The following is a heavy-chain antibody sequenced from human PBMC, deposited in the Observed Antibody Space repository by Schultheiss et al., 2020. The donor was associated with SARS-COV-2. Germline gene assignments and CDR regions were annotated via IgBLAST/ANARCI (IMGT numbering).Heavy chain of an antibody. V-gene: IGHV3-23*01. J-gene: IGHJ4*02. Sequence: GGSLRLSCAASGFTFSSYAMSWVRQAPGKGLEWVAVISGSGGSTYYADSVKGRFTISRDNSKNTLYLQMNSLRAEDTAVYYCARDNYDFSSDYYDIFDYWGQGTLVTVSS. CDR3: ARDNYDFSSDYYDIFDY. CDR2: ISGSGGST. CDR1: GFTFSSYA. D-gene: IGHD3-3*01.